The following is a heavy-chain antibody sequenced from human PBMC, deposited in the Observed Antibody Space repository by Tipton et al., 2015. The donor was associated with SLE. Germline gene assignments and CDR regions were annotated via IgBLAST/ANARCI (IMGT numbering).Heavy chain of an antibody. CDR3: ARTNWLDS. Sequence: SLRLSCAASGFTFDDYAMHWVRQAPGKGLEWVSGITWNSGNIAYADSVKGRFTVSRDNARNSLFLQMNNLRDEDSALYYCARTNWLDSWGQGTLVTVSS. V-gene: IGHV3-9*01. J-gene: IGHJ5*01. CDR2: ITWNSGNI. CDR1: GFTFDDYA.